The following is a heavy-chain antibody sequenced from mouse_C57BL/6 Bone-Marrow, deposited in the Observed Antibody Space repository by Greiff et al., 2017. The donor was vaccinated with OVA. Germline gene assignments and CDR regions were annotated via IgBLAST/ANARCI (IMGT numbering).Heavy chain of an antibody. CDR2: IDPSDSYT. D-gene: IGHD2-2*01. CDR3: ARSGYYGYIWFAY. J-gene: IGHJ3*01. Sequence: VQLQQPGAELVRPGTSVKLSCKASGYTFTSYWMHWVKQRPGQGLEWIGVIDPSDSYTNYNQKFKGKATLTVDTYSSTAYMQLSSLTSDDSAVYYCARSGYYGYIWFAYWGQGTLVTVSA. CDR1: GYTFTSYW. V-gene: IGHV1-59*01.